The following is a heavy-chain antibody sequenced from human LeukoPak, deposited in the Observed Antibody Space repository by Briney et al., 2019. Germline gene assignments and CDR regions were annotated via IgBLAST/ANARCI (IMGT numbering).Heavy chain of an antibody. J-gene: IGHJ3*02. D-gene: IGHD2-2*01. CDR1: GFTFSSYS. V-gene: IGHV3-21*01. Sequence: GGSLRLSCAASGFTFSSYSMIWVRQASGKGLEWVSSISSTSTYIYYADSVKGRFTISRDNAMNSLNLQMNSLRAEDTAVYYCARVLGGYCSGTLCAFDIWGQGTMVTVSS. CDR2: ISSTSTYI. CDR3: ARVLGGYCSGTLCAFDI.